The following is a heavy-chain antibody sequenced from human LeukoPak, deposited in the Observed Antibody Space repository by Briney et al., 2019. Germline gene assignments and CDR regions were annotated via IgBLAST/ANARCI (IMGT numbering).Heavy chain of an antibody. CDR2: IKQDGSEK. CDR3: ARKGGYYGDYFDS. CDR1: GFTFSNYW. J-gene: IGHJ4*02. Sequence: PGGSLRLSCAASGFTFSNYWMSWVRQAPGKGLEWVANIKQDGSEKYYVDSVKGRFTISRDNARNSLYPQMNSLRAEDTAVYYCARKGGYYGDYFDSWGQGTLVTVSS. V-gene: IGHV3-7*03. D-gene: IGHD4-17*01.